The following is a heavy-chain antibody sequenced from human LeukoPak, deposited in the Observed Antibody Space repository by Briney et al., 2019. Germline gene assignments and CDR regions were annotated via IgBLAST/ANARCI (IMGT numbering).Heavy chain of an antibody. CDR1: GGTFSSYA. V-gene: IGHV1-69*05. Sequence: GASAKVSCKASGGTFSSYAISWVRQAPGQGLEWMGGIIPIFGTANYAQKFQGRVTITTDESTSTAYMELSSLRSEDTAVYYCATIGGLRFLEWRNYYYYMDVWGKGTTVTVSS. CDR2: IIPIFGTA. CDR3: ATIGGLRFLEWRNYYYYMDV. J-gene: IGHJ6*03. D-gene: IGHD3-3*01.